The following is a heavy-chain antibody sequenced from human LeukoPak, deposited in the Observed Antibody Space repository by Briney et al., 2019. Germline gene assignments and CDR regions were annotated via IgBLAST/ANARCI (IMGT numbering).Heavy chain of an antibody. CDR2: ISWDGTTA. J-gene: IGHJ4*02. V-gene: IGHV3-43*01. CDR3: ARDQLTVIL. Sequence: PGGSLRLSCAASGFIFNDYTMHWVRQAPGKGLEWVSLISWDGTTAYYADSMKGRFTISRDNAKNSLYLQMNSLRAEDTAVYYCARDQLTVILWGQGTLVTVSS. D-gene: IGHD4-11*01. CDR1: GFIFNDYT.